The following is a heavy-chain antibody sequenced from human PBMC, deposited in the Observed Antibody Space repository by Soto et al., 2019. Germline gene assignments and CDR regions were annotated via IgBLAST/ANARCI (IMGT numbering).Heavy chain of an antibody. J-gene: IGHJ4*02. Sequence: GGSLRLSCAASGFTFSSYAMSWVRQAPGKGLEWVSAISGSGGSTYYADSVKGRFTISRDNSKNTLYLQMNSLRAEDTAVYYCAKEHVARQWLAPPRDYWGQGTLVTVSS. CDR2: ISGSGGST. D-gene: IGHD6-19*01. CDR1: GFTFSSYA. CDR3: AKEHVARQWLAPPRDY. V-gene: IGHV3-23*01.